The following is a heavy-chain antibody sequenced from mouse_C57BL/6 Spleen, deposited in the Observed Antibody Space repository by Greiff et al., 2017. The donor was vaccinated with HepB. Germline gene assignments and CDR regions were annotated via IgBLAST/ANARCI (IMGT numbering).Heavy chain of an antibody. CDR3: AQGPYYGSSYYAMDY. D-gene: IGHD1-1*01. V-gene: IGHV1-59*01. CDR2: IDPSDSYT. CDR1: GYTFTSYW. Sequence: VKLQQPGAELVRPGTSVKLSCKASGYTFTSYWMHWVKQRPGQGLEWIGVIDPSDSYTNYNQKFKGKATLTVDTSSSTAYMQLSSLTSEDSAVYYCAQGPYYGSSYYAMDYWGQGTSVTVSS. J-gene: IGHJ4*01.